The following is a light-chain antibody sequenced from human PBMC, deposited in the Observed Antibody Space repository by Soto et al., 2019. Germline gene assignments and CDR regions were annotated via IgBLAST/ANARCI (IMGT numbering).Light chain of an antibody. CDR1: QAIDTY. V-gene: IGKV1-9*01. CDR2: AAS. CDR3: QQLNSFPLL. Sequence: DIQLTQSPSFLSASVGDRVTITCRASQAIDTYLAWYQQKPGKAPKLLIYAASLLQSGVPSRFSGSGSGTEFTLTINSLQPEQFAIYYWQQLNSFPLLFGQGTRLEIK. J-gene: IGKJ5*01.